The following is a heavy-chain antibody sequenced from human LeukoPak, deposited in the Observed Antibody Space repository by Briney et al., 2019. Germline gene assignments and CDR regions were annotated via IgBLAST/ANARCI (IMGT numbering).Heavy chain of an antibody. CDR3: AKGMVRGVILKGFDY. J-gene: IGHJ4*02. Sequence: GGSLRLSCEASGFTFSDYYMSWIRQAPGKGLEWVSYISSSGSTIYYADSVKGRFTISRDNSKNTLYLQMNSLRAEDTAVYYCAKGMVRGVILKGFDYWGQGTLVTVSS. CDR2: ISSSGSTI. D-gene: IGHD3-10*01. CDR1: GFTFSDYY. V-gene: IGHV3-11*01.